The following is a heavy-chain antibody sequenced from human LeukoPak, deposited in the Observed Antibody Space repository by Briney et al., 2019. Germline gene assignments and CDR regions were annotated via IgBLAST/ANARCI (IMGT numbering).Heavy chain of an antibody. CDR2: IYYSGST. Sequence: SETLSLTCTVSGGSISSSSYYWGWIRQPPGKGLEWIGSIYYSGSTYYNPSLKSRVTISVDTSKNQFSLKLSSVTAADTAVYYCARHPGSGWYGGVVYYFDYWGQGTLVTVSS. D-gene: IGHD6-19*01. J-gene: IGHJ4*02. CDR3: ARHPGSGWYGGVVYYFDY. CDR1: GGSISSSSYY. V-gene: IGHV4-39*01.